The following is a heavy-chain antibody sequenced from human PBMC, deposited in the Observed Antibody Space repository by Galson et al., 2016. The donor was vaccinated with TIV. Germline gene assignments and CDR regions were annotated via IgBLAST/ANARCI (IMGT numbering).Heavy chain of an antibody. Sequence: SLRLSCAASGFSVSFNHMSWVRQAPGKGLEWVSLIYASDTTYYIDSVKGRFTISRDNSKNTLYLQMNSLRVDDTAVYYCAKAGKGDAYPNYFDHWGQGTTVTVSS. J-gene: IGHJ4*03. D-gene: IGHD5-24*01. CDR2: IYASDTT. V-gene: IGHV3-53*01. CDR3: AKAGKGDAYPNYFDH. CDR1: GFSVSFNH.